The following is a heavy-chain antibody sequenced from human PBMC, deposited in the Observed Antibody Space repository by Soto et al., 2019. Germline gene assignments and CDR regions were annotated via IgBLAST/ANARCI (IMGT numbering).Heavy chain of an antibody. CDR3: ARGHEFGANSDAYDI. V-gene: IGHV1-69*14. Sequence: QVLLVQSGAEMKKPGSSVKVSCKASGGGISTSSINWVRQAPGQRPKWMANILPIFGTADYAQKFQGRVTITADTSTNTAYMELRSLLSEDTAVYYCARGHEFGANSDAYDIWGQGTVVTVSS. D-gene: IGHD3-10*01. CDR1: GGGISTSS. CDR2: ILPIFGTA. J-gene: IGHJ3*02.